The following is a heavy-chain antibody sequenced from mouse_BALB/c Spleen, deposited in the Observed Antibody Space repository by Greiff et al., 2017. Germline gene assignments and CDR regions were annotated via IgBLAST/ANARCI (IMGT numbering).Heavy chain of an antibody. Sequence: EVQGVESGGGLVQPGGSRKLSCAASGFTFSSFGMHWVRQAPEKGLEWVAYISSGSSTIYYADTVKGRFTISRDNPKNTLFLQMTSLRSEDTAMYYCARRDRYDGVFDYWGQGTTLTVSS. D-gene: IGHD2-14*01. V-gene: IGHV5-17*02. CDR2: ISSGSSTI. CDR3: ARRDRYDGVFDY. CDR1: GFTFSSFG. J-gene: IGHJ2*01.